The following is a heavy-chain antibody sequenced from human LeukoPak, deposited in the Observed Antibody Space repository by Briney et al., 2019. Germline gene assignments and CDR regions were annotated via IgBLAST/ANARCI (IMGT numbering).Heavy chain of an antibody. CDR1: GGSFSGYY. V-gene: IGHV4-34*01. Sequence: KPSETLSLTCADYGGSFSGYYWSWIRQPPGKGLEWIGEINHSGSTNYNPSLKSRVTISVDTSKNQFSLKLSSVTAADTAVYYCARGHPFDYWGQGTLVTVSS. CDR2: INHSGST. CDR3: ARGHPFDY. J-gene: IGHJ4*02.